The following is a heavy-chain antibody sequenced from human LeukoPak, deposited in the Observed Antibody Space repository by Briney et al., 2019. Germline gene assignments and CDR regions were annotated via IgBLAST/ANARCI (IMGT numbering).Heavy chain of an antibody. D-gene: IGHD3-3*01. V-gene: IGHV1-69*05. Sequence: EASVKVSCKASGGTFSSYAISWVRQAPGQGLEWMGGIIPIFGTANYAQKFQGRVTITTDESTSTAYMELSSLRSEDTAVYHCARSYYDFWSGYYYWGQGTLVTVSS. J-gene: IGHJ4*02. CDR3: ARSYYDFWSGYYY. CDR1: GGTFSSYA. CDR2: IIPIFGTA.